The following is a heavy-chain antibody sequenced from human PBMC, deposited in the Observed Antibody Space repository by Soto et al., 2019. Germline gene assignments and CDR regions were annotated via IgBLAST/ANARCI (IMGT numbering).Heavy chain of an antibody. D-gene: IGHD4-17*01. CDR2: INPDNSYR. Sequence: EVQLVPSGAEVKKPGEPLRISCKGSGYSFTNYWISWVRQMPGKGLEWMGYINPDNSYRTYSPSFQGHVTISADNSISTAYLQWSSLKASDTAMYYCVRNDYGDYISGLDYWGRGTLVTVSS. CDR3: VRNDYGDYISGLDY. CDR1: GYSFTNYW. V-gene: IGHV5-10-1*01. J-gene: IGHJ4*02.